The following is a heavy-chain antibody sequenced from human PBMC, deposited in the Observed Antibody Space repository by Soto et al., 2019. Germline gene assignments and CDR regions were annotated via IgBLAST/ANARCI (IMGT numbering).Heavy chain of an antibody. V-gene: IGHV3-33*03. J-gene: IGHJ4*02. CDR1: GFTFTNHA. CDR3: ATGNVDSMLEY. Sequence: GVSLRLSCAASGFTFTNHAMHWVRQAPGKGLEWVAAIWYDGTIKYYADSVKGRVTISADSSKNHFSLRLTAVTAADTAVYYCATGNVDSMLEYWGQGTQVTVSS. CDR2: IWYDGTIK. D-gene: IGHD3-3*01.